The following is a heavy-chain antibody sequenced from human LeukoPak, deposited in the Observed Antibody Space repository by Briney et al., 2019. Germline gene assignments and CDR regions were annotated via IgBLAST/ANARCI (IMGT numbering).Heavy chain of an antibody. CDR3: ARGGLPHDYGDYPNPIDY. CDR1: GGTFSSYA. V-gene: IGHV1-69*13. D-gene: IGHD4-17*01. CDR2: IIPIFGTA. J-gene: IGHJ4*02. Sequence: ASVKVSCKASGGTFSSYAISWVRQAPGQGLEWMGGIIPIFGTANYAQKFQGRVTITADESTSTAYMELSSLRSEDTAVYYCARGGLPHDYGDYPNPIDYWGQGTLVTVSS.